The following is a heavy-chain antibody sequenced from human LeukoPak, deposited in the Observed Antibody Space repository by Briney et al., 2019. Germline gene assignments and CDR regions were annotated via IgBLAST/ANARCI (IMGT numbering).Heavy chain of an antibody. D-gene: IGHD3-22*01. CDR1: GDSVSSNTAT. V-gene: IGHV6-1*01. Sequence: SQTLSLTCAISGDSVSSNTATWNWIRQSPSRGLEWLGRTYYRSKWYNDYAVSVKSRIIINPDTSKNQFSLHLNSVTPEDTAVYYCARGRTDLGGYNDAFDIWGQGTVVNVSS. J-gene: IGHJ3*02. CDR2: TYYRSKWYN. CDR3: ARGRTDLGGYNDAFDI.